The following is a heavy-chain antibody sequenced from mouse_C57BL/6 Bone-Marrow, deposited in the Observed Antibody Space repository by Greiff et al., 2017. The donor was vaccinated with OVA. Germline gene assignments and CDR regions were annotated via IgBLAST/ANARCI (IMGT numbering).Heavy chain of an antibody. Sequence: VKLVESGAELVRPGASVTLSCKASGYTFTDYEMHWVKQTPVHGLEWIGAIDPEPGGTAYNQKFKGKAILTADKSSSTAYMELRSLTSEDSAVYYCTRGPLLHDNWGQGTTLTVSS. J-gene: IGHJ2*01. CDR2: IDPEPGGT. V-gene: IGHV1-15*01. CDR1: GYTFTDYE. CDR3: TRGPLLHDN. D-gene: IGHD2-1*01.